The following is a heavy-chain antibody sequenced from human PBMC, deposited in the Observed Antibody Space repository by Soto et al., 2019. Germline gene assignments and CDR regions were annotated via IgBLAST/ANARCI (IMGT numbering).Heavy chain of an antibody. V-gene: IGHV1-69*10. CDR2: IIPILGIA. CDR1: GGTFSSYA. Sequence: ASVKVSCKASGGTFSSYAISWVRQAPGQGLEWMGGIIPILGIANYAQKFQGRVTITADTSTSTAYMEQSSLRSEDAAVYDCARGGLDGYNDDDAFDIWGQGTMVTVSS. CDR3: ARGGLDGYNDDDAFDI. D-gene: IGHD5-12*01. J-gene: IGHJ3*02.